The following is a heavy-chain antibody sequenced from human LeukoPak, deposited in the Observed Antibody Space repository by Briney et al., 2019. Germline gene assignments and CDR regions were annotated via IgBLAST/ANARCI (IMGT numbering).Heavy chain of an antibody. D-gene: IGHD4-23*01. J-gene: IGHJ4*02. Sequence: GGSLRLSCTASGFTFGDYAISWVRQAPGQGLEWVGFIRSKAYGGTTEYAASVKGRFTISRDDSKSIAYLQMNSLKTEDTAVYYCTRATMVGLCYFDYWGQGTLVTVSS. CDR1: GFTFGDYA. CDR3: TRATMVGLCYFDY. CDR2: IRSKAYGGTT. V-gene: IGHV3-49*04.